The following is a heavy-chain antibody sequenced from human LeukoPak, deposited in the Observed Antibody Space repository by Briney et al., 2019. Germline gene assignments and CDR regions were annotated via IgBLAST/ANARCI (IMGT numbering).Heavy chain of an antibody. CDR3: GRDSSAYQLDY. V-gene: IGHV3-33*01. J-gene: IGHJ4*02. D-gene: IGHD3-22*01. CDR1: GFTFSRYG. CDR2: IWYDGSHK. Sequence: GGSLRLSCAASGFTFSRYGMHWVRQAPGKGLEWVAVIWYDGSHKSYADPVKGRFTISRDNSKNTLYMQMNSLRAEDTAVYYCGRDSSAYQLDYWGQGTLVTVSS.